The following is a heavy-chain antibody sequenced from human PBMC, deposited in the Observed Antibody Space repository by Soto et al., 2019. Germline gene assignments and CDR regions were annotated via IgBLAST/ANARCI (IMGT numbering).Heavy chain of an antibody. V-gene: IGHV3-53*01. D-gene: IGHD2-21*01. J-gene: IGHJ4*02. CDR1: GFSVGGNY. CDR3: ARGPNSDC. Sequence: GSLRLSCAASGFSVGGNYISWVRQAPGKGLELVSLIYSGGNPFYADSMRGRFTLSRDNSNNMLYLQMDSLRAEDTAVYYCARGPNSDCWGQGTLVTVSS. CDR2: IYSGGNP.